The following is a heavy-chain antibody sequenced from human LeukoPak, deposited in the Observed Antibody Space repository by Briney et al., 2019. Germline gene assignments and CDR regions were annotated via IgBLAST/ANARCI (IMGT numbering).Heavy chain of an antibody. Sequence: PSETLSLTCTVSGRSISSYWSWLRQSPGKGLGWIGYIYFTGTTNYTPSLKSRLTISIDTSRNQFSLKLSSATAADTAIYYCVNGGSYLTKWGQGTLVTVSS. D-gene: IGHD3-10*01. V-gene: IGHV4-59*01. CDR2: IYFTGTT. J-gene: IGHJ4*02. CDR1: GRSISSY. CDR3: VNGGSYLTK.